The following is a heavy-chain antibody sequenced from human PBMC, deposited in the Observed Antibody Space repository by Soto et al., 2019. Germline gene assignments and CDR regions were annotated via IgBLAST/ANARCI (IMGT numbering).Heavy chain of an antibody. CDR3: ARETKYSSGNWFDP. Sequence: ASVKVSCKASGYTFTSYAMHWVRQAPGQGLEWMGWISAYNGNTNYAQKLQGRVTMTTDTSSSTAYMELRSLRSDDTAVYYCARETKYSSGNWFDPWGQGTLVTVSS. V-gene: IGHV1-18*01. CDR1: GYTFTSYA. J-gene: IGHJ5*02. CDR2: ISAYNGNT. D-gene: IGHD6-19*01.